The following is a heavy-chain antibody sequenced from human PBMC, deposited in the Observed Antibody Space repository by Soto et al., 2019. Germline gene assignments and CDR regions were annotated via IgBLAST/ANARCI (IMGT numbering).Heavy chain of an antibody. CDR1: GYTFTSYG. CDR3: ARDNYDFWSGYLNQYYFHY. CDR2: ISAYNGNT. D-gene: IGHD3-3*01. J-gene: IGHJ4*02. V-gene: IGHV1-18*01. Sequence: QVQLVQSGAEVKKPGASVKVSCKASGYTFTSYGISWVRQAPGQGLEWMGWISAYNGNTNYAQKLPGRVTMTTDTSTSTAYMEVRSLRSDDTAVYYCARDNYDFWSGYLNQYYFHYWGQGTLVTVSS.